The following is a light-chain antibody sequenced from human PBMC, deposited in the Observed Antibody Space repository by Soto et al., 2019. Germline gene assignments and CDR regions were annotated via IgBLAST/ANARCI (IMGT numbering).Light chain of an antibody. J-gene: IGLJ3*02. CDR3: TSYAGSNIWV. CDR1: SSDVGAYNY. Sequence: QSVLTQPPSASGSPGQSFTISCTGTSSDVGAYNYVSWYQQYPGKAPKLMIYEVNKRPSGVPDRFSGSKSGKTASLTGSGLQPEAAAEYHCTSYAGSNIWVFGGGTKRTVL. CDR2: EVN. V-gene: IGLV2-8*01.